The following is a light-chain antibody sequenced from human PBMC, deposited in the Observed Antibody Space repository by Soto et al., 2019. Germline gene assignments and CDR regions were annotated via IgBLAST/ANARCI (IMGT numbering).Light chain of an antibody. Sequence: ETVLTQSPAPLALSPGERATLSCRASRSISTYFAWYQQKPGQAPRLLIYEALNRATGIPARFSGSGSGTDFTLTISSLEPEDVAVYYCQQRNNWPLTFGGGTKVAIK. J-gene: IGKJ4*02. CDR3: QQRNNWPLT. V-gene: IGKV3-11*01. CDR1: RSISTY. CDR2: EAL.